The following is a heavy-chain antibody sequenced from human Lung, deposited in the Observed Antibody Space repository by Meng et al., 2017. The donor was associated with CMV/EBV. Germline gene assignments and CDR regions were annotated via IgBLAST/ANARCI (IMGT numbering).Heavy chain of an antibody. CDR2: INPNTGGT. Sequence: QVQPVQSVAEVKKPGASGKVSCKASGYTFTGYYINWVRQAPGQGLEWMGWINPNTGGTKYAQKFQGWVTLTRDTSISTAYMELSRLRSDDTAVYYCARGRYELIWGLFDPWGQGTLVTVSS. J-gene: IGHJ5*02. V-gene: IGHV1-2*04. CDR1: GYTFTGYY. D-gene: IGHD1-1*01. CDR3: ARGRYELIWGLFDP.